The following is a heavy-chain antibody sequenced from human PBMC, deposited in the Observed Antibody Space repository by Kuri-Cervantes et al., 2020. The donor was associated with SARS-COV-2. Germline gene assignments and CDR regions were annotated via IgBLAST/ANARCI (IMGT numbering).Heavy chain of an antibody. Sequence: GESLKISCAASGFTFSDYYMNWVRQAPGKGLEWVAVISYDGSNKYYADSVKGRFTISRDNSKNTLYLQMNSLRTEDTAVYYCVRDGDHWNFDYWGQGTLVTVSS. D-gene: IGHD1-1*01. CDR2: ISYDGSNK. CDR1: GFTFSDYY. V-gene: IGHV3-30*01. J-gene: IGHJ4*02. CDR3: VRDGDHWNFDY.